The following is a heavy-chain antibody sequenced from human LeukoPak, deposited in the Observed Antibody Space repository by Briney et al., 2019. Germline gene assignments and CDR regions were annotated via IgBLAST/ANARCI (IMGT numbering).Heavy chain of an antibody. J-gene: IGHJ4*02. Sequence: GGSLRLSCAASGFTFSSYSMNWVRQAPGKGLEWVSSISSSSSYTYYADSVKGRFTISRDNAKNSLYLQMNSLRAEDTAVYYCARVGAAAGYDYWGQGTLVTVSS. V-gene: IGHV3-21*01. CDR3: ARVGAAAGYDY. D-gene: IGHD6-13*01. CDR1: GFTFSSYS. CDR2: ISSSSSYT.